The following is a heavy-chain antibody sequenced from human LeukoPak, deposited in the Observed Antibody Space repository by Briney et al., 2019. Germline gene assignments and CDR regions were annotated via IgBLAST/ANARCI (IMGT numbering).Heavy chain of an antibody. CDR3: ARDEGVFNWFDP. V-gene: IGHV1-18*01. J-gene: IGHJ5*02. CDR1: GYTFTSYG. Sequence: ASVKVSCKASGYTFTSYGISRVRQAPGQGLEWMGWISAYNGNTNYAQKLQGRVTMTTDTSTSTAYMEPRSLRSDDTAVYYCARDEGVFNWFDPWGQGTLVTVSS. D-gene: IGHD5/OR15-5a*01. CDR2: ISAYNGNT.